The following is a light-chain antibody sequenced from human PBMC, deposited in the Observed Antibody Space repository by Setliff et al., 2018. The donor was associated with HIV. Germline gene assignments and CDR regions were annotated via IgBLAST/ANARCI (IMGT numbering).Light chain of an antibody. CDR1: SGXVSTSYY. J-gene: IGLJ2*01. CDR2: STN. CDR3: VLYMGSGISV. Sequence: QTVVTQEPSFSVSPGGTVTLTCGLSSGXVSTSYYPSWYQQTPGQAPRTLIYSTNSRSSGVPDRFSGSILGNKAALTIAGAQADDESDYYCVLYMGSGISVFGGGTKVTVL. V-gene: IGLV8-61*01.